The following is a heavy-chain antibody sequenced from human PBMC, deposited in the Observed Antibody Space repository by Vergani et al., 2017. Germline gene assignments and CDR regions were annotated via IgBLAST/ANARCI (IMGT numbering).Heavy chain of an antibody. J-gene: IGHJ6*02. CDR2: IIPIFGTA. D-gene: IGHD5-18*01. V-gene: IGHV1-69*01. Sequence: QVQLVQSGAEVKKPGSSVKVSCKASGGTFSSYAISWVRQAPGQGLEWMGGIIPIFGTANYAQKFQGRVTITADESTSTAYMELSSLRSEDTAVYYCAGAGYSYVTYPPPHYGMDVWGQGTTVTVSS. CDR1: GGTFSSYA. CDR3: AGAGYSYVTYPPPHYGMDV.